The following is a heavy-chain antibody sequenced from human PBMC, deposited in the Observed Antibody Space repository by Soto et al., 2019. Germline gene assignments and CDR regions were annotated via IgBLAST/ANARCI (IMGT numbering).Heavy chain of an antibody. D-gene: IGHD3-10*01. CDR3: ARRGGYGSGSFYGMDV. CDR1: GYSFTSYW. Sequence: AESLKISCKASGYSFTSYWNGWVRQMPGKGLEWMGIIYPGDSDTRYSPSFQGQVTISADKSISTAYLQWSSLKASDTAMYYCARRGGYGSGSFYGMDVWGQGTTVTVSS. V-gene: IGHV5-51*01. J-gene: IGHJ6*02. CDR2: IYPGDSDT.